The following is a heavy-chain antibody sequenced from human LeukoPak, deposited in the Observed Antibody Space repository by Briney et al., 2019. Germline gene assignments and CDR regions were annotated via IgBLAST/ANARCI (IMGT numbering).Heavy chain of an antibody. J-gene: IGHJ6*03. CDR1: GYSISSGFY. D-gene: IGHD5-12*01. CDR3: ARDGGSGYATYYYMDV. V-gene: IGHV4-38-2*02. CDR2: IYHSGTT. Sequence: SETLSLTCAVSGYSISSGFYWGWIRQPPGKGLERIGRIYHSGTTYYNPSLKSRVTISVDTSKNQFSLKLTSVTAADTAVYYCARDGGSGYATYYYMDVWGKGTTVTVSS.